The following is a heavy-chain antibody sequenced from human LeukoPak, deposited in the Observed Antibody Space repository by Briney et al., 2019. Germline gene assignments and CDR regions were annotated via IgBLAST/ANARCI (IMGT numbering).Heavy chain of an antibody. Sequence: ASVKVSCKASGYTFTSYYMHWVRQAPGQGLEWMGIINPSGGSTSYAQKFQGRVTMTRDTSTSTVYMELSSLRSEDTAVYYCAREWLMEQLKYYYYYYGMDVWGQGTTVTVSS. D-gene: IGHD6-13*01. CDR2: INPSGGST. CDR3: AREWLMEQLKYYYYYYGMDV. V-gene: IGHV1-46*01. CDR1: GYTFTSYY. J-gene: IGHJ6*02.